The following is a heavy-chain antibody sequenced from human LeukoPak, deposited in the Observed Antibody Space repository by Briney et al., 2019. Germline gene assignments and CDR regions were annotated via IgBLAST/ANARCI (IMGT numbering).Heavy chain of an antibody. CDR2: ISYDGSNK. Sequence: GRSLRLSCAASGFTFSSYGMHWVRQAPGKGLEWLTFISYDGSNKYYAGSVKGRFTISRDNSKNTLYLQMNSLRAEDTAVYYCAKDLSPLIAVAGTSPYWGQGTLVTVSS. D-gene: IGHD6-19*01. J-gene: IGHJ4*02. V-gene: IGHV3-30*18. CDR3: AKDLSPLIAVAGTSPY. CDR1: GFTFSSYG.